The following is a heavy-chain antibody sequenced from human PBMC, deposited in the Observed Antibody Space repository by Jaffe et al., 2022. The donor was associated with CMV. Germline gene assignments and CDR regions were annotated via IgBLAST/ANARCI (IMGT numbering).Heavy chain of an antibody. J-gene: IGHJ6*03. CDR1: GGSISSYY. V-gene: IGHV4-59*08. D-gene: IGHD2-2*01. CDR2: IYYSGST. Sequence: QVQLQESGPGLVKPSETLPLTCTVSGGSISSYYWSWIRQPPGKGLEWIGYIYYSGSTNYNPSLKSRVTISVDTSKNQFSLKLSSVTAADTAVYYCARHGARNVPAAMSDQYYYYMDVWGKGTTVTVSS. CDR3: ARHGARNVPAAMSDQYYYYMDV.